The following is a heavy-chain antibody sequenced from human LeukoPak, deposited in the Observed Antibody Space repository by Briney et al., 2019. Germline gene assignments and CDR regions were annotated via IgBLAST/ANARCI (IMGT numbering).Heavy chain of an antibody. Sequence: PSETLSLTCTVSGGSISSSSYYWGWIRQPPGKGLEWIGSIYYSGSTYYNPSLKSRVTISVDTSKNQFSLKLSSVTAADTAVYYCAREAYYYDSSGYWRAFDIWGQGTMVTVSS. CDR3: AREAYYYDSSGYWRAFDI. CDR1: GGSISSSSYY. CDR2: IYYSGST. V-gene: IGHV4-39*07. J-gene: IGHJ3*02. D-gene: IGHD3-22*01.